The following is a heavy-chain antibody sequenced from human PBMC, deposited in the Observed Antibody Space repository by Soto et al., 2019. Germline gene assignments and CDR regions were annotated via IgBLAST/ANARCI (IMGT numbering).Heavy chain of an antibody. D-gene: IGHD5-12*01. CDR1: GFTFSSYG. J-gene: IGHJ4*02. CDR3: AKGYDSGYVWYLVDY. V-gene: IGHV3-30*18. Sequence: GGSLRLSCAASGFTFSSYGMHWVRQAPGKGLEWVAVISYDGSNKYYADSVKGRFTISRDNSKNTLYLQMNSLRAEDTAVYYCAKGYDSGYVWYLVDYWGQGTLVTVSS. CDR2: ISYDGSNK.